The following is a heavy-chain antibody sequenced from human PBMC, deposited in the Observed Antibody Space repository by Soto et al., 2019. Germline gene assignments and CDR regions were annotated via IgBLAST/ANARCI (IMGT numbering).Heavy chain of an antibody. Sequence: PGDSLTISCKCSRYCFTSYWIGWVRQMPGKGLEWMGIIYPGDSDTRYSPSFQAQVTISADKSISTAYLQWSSLKASDTAMYYCAGGGVRGVITRTRDYYGLDVWGQGTTVTVSS. CDR3: AGGGVRGVITRTRDYYGLDV. CDR1: RYCFTSYW. V-gene: IGHV5-51*01. D-gene: IGHD3-10*01. J-gene: IGHJ6*01. CDR2: IYPGDSDT.